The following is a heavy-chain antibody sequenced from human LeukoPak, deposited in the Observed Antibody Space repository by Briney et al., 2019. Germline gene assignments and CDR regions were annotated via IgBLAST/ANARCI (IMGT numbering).Heavy chain of an antibody. Sequence: SETLSLTCTVSGGSISSYYWSWIRQPPGKGLEWIGYIYYSGSTNYNPSLKSRVTISVDTSENQFSLKLSSVTAADTAVYYCARESIAAAGTSSGFDYWGQGTLVTVSS. V-gene: IGHV4-59*01. CDR2: IYYSGST. CDR1: GGSISSYY. J-gene: IGHJ4*02. CDR3: ARESIAAAGTSSGFDY. D-gene: IGHD6-13*01.